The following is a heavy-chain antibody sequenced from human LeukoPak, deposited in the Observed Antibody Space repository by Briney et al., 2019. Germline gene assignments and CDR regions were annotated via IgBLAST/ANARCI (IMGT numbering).Heavy chain of an antibody. CDR1: GFTFSSYA. CDR2: ISGSGGST. Sequence: PGGSLRLSCAASGFTFSSYAMSWVRQAPGKGLEWVSAISGSGGSTYYADSVKGRFTISRDNSKNTLYLQVNSLRAEDTAVYYCAKSQSGYSSGWYLFDYWGQGTLVTVSS. V-gene: IGHV3-23*01. CDR3: AKSQSGYSSGWYLFDY. J-gene: IGHJ4*02. D-gene: IGHD6-19*01.